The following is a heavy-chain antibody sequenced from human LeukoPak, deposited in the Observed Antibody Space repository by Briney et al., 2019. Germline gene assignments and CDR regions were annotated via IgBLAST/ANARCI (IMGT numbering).Heavy chain of an antibody. CDR1: GFTFSNYW. D-gene: IGHD2-15*01. CDR2: IKQDGSDK. V-gene: IGHV3-7*01. Sequence: GGSLRLSCLDSGFTFSNYWMSWVRQAPGKGLEWVANIKQDGSDKYYVDPVKGRFTISRDNAKNSLYLQMYSLRAEDTAVYFCASGPRWVGAAWAHSFNIWGQGTMVTVSS. J-gene: IGHJ3*02. CDR3: ASGPRWVGAAWAHSFNI.